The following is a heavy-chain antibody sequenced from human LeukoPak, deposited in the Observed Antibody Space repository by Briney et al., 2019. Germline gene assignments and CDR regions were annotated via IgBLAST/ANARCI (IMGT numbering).Heavy chain of an antibody. Sequence: GGSLRLSCAASGFAFSSYTINWVRQAPGKGLEWVSSISSSSSYIYYADSMRGRITVSRDNAKNSLYLQMNSLRAEDAAVYYCARGVGATPAFFDYWGQGTLVTVSS. J-gene: IGHJ4*02. CDR1: GFAFSSYT. CDR2: ISSSSSYI. CDR3: ARGVGATPAFFDY. D-gene: IGHD1-26*01. V-gene: IGHV3-21*01.